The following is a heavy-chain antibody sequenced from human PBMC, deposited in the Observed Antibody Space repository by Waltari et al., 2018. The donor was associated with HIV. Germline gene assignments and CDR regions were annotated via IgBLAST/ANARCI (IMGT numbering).Heavy chain of an antibody. CDR2: INPNSDGT. CDR1: GFTFTGYY. V-gene: IGHV1-2*06. J-gene: IGHJ6*02. CDR3: ARKDYGDSYGMDV. D-gene: IGHD4-17*01. Sequence: QVQLVQSGAEVKKPGASVKVSCKASGFTFTGYYMHWVRQASGQGLEWMGRINPNSDGTNYAQEFQGRVTMTRDTSISTAYMELSSLRSDDAAVYYCARKDYGDSYGMDVWGQGTTVTVSS.